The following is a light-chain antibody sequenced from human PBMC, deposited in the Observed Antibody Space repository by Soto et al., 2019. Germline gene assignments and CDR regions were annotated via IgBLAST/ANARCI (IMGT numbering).Light chain of an antibody. V-gene: IGKV1-5*01. CDR3: QQCYMGWT. CDR1: QSIGRF. CDR2: DAS. Sequence: DIQMTQSPSTLSASVGDRVTITCRASQSIGRFLAWYQHQPGKAPKLLIYDASTLESGVPSRFSGTGSGTEFTCSITSLQPEDFGTYYCQQCYMGWTFGQVTKVDVK. J-gene: IGKJ1*01.